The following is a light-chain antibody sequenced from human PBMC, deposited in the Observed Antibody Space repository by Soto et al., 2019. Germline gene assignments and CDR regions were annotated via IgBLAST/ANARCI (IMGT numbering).Light chain of an antibody. J-gene: IGKJ1*01. CDR1: QTISGW. V-gene: IGKV1-5*03. CDR3: QHYNSYSEA. Sequence: DIQMTQSPSTLSGSVGDRVTITCRASQTISGWLAWYQQKPGKAPKLLIYKASTLKSGVPSRFSGSGSGTEVTLTISSLQPDDFATYYCQHYNSYSEAFGQGTKVDLK. CDR2: KAS.